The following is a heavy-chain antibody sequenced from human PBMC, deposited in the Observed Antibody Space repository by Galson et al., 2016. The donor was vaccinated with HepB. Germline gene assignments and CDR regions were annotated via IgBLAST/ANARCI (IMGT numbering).Heavy chain of an antibody. J-gene: IGHJ3*02. D-gene: IGHD6-19*01. CDR3: ASARRYSSGWYDYDAFDI. CDR2: IYSGGTT. V-gene: IGHV3-53*01. Sequence: SLRLSCAVSGFAVSDNYMIWVRQAPGKGLGSVSLIYSGGTTYFADSVKGRFTISRDNSKNTLYLQMNSLRAEDTAIYYCASARRYSSGWYDYDAFDIWGQGTMVTVSS. CDR1: GFAVSDNY.